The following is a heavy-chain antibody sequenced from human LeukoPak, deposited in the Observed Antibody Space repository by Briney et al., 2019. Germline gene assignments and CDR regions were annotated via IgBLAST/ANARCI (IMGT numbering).Heavy chain of an antibody. V-gene: IGHV1-69*04. CDR2: IIPIVGIA. J-gene: IGHJ5*02. CDR3: ARDLCSGGNCFPTDWFDP. CDR1: GGTFSTHA. Sequence: SVKVSCKASGGTFSTHAFSWVRQAPGQGLEWMGRIIPIVGIANYAQKFQGRVTITADKSTSTTCMELSSLRSEDTAVYYCARDLCSGGNCFPTDWFDPGAREPWSPSPQ. D-gene: IGHD2-15*01.